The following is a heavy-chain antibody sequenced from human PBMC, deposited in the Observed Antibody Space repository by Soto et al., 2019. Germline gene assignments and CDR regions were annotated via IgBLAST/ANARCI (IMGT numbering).Heavy chain of an antibody. CDR3: ARDQVVVALDY. V-gene: IGHV1-46*01. CDR1: GYTFTSYY. CDR2: INPSGGST. J-gene: IGHJ4*02. D-gene: IGHD3-22*01. Sequence: ASVKASCKASGYTFTSYYMHWVRQAPGQGLEWLGIINPSGGSTIYAQKFEGRVTMTRDTSTSTVYMELSSLRSEDTAVYYCARDQVVVALDYWGQGTLVTVSS.